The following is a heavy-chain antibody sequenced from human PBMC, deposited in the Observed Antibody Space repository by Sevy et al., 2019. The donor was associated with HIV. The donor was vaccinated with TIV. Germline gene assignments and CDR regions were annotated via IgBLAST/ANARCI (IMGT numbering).Heavy chain of an antibody. CDR1: GYTFTSYY. D-gene: IGHD2-15*01. CDR2: INPSGGST. V-gene: IGHV1-46*01. CDR3: VRGGGVVVGATVSGMDV. Sequence: ASVKVSCKASGYTFTSYYIHWVRQAPGQGLEWMGIINPSGGSTSYAQKFRGRVTMTRDTSTSTVYMEMSSLRSGDTAVYYCVRGGGVVVGATVSGMDVWGQGTTVTVSS. J-gene: IGHJ6*02.